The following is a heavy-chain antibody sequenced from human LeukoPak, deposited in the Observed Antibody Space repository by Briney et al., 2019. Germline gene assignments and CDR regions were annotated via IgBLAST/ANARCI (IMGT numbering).Heavy chain of an antibody. CDR3: AKLYDFWSFDY. Sequence: GSLRLSCAASGFTFSSYAMSWVRQAPVKGLEWVSAISGSGGSTYYADSVKGRFTISRDNSKNTLYLQMNSLRAEDTVVYYCAKLYDFWSFDYWGQGTLVTVSS. CDR1: GFTFSSYA. V-gene: IGHV3-23*01. D-gene: IGHD3-3*01. CDR2: ISGSGGST. J-gene: IGHJ4*02.